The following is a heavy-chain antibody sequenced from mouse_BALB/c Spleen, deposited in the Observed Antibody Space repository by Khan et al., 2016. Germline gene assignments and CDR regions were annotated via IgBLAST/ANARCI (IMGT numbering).Heavy chain of an antibody. CDR1: GFTFSDYG. J-gene: IGHJ1*01. D-gene: IGHD1-1*01. Sequence: EVELVESGGGLVQPGGSRKLSCAASGFTFSDYGMAWVRQAPGKGPEWVAFISNLAYRIYYADTVTGRFTISRENAKKTLHLEMSSLSAEDTAMYYCARDHYGSSYWYFDVWSAGTTVTVSS. V-gene: IGHV5-15*02. CDR2: ISNLAYRI. CDR3: ARDHYGSSYWYFDV.